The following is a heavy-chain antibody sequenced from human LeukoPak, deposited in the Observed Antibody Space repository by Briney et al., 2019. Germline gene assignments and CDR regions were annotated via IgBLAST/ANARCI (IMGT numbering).Heavy chain of an antibody. CDR2: ISWNSGDI. J-gene: IGHJ6*03. V-gene: IGHV3-9*01. CDR3: ARDVREGYYGSGVSTYYYYMDV. CDR1: GFTFDDYA. Sequence: GGSLRLSCTASGFTFDDYAMHWVRQAPGKGLDWVSGISWNSGDIVYADSVKGRFTISRDNAKNSLYLQMNSLRADDTALYYCARDVREGYYGSGVSTYYYYMDVWGKGTTVTVSS. D-gene: IGHD3-10*01.